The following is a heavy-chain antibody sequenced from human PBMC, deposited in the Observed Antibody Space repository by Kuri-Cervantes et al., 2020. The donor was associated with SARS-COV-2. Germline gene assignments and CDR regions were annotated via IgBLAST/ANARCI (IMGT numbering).Heavy chain of an antibody. CDR1: GFSFSGSA. CDR3: TRASPSSSWYGGYWFDP. V-gene: IGHV3-73*01. D-gene: IGHD6-13*01. J-gene: IGHJ5*02. CDR2: IRSKPNNYAT. Sequence: GGSLRLSCAASGFSFSGSAMHWVRQASGKGLEWVGRIRSKPNNYATAYAASVKGRFTISRDDSKNTAYLQMNSLKTEDTAVYYCTRASPSSSWYGGYWFDPWGQGTLVTVSS.